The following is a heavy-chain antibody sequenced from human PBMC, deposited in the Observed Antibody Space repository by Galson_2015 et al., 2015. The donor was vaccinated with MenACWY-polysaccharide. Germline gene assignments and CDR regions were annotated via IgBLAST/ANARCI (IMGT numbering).Heavy chain of an antibody. V-gene: IGHV3-48*01. CDR2: ISSSSSTI. D-gene: IGHD2-2*01. Sequence: SLRLSCAASGFTFSSYSMNWVRQAPGKGLEWVSYISSSSSTIYYADSVKGRFTISRDNAKNSLFLQMNSLRAEDTAVYYCARLHCSSTCCYPTDYYYYGMDVWGQGTTVTVSS. J-gene: IGHJ6*02. CDR3: ARLHCSSTCCYPTDYYYYGMDV. CDR1: GFTFSSYS.